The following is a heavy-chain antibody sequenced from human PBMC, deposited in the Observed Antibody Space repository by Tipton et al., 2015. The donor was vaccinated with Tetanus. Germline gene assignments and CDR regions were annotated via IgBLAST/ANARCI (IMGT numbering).Heavy chain of an antibody. D-gene: IGHD3-9*01. J-gene: IGHJ4*03. CDR3: ARLGYDILTGYHYDY. Sequence: LRLSCTVSGGSISSYYWSWIRQPPGKGLEWIGYIYFNGSTKYNPSLKSRVTISVDTSKNQFSLKLSSVTAADTAVYYCARLGYDILTGYHYDYWGQGTTVTVSS. CDR1: GGSISSYY. CDR2: IYFNGST. V-gene: IGHV4-59*08.